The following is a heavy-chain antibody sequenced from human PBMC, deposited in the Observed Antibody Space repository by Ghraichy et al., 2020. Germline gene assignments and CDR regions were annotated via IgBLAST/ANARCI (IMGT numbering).Heavy chain of an antibody. V-gene: IGHV3-9*01. D-gene: IGHD2-15*01. CDR1: GFTFDDYA. Sequence: GGSLRLSCAASGFTFDDYAMHWVRQAPGKGLEWVSGISWNSGSIGYADSVKGRFTISRDNAKNSLYLQMNSLRAEDTALYYCAKDIRVGIFCSGGSCYLGDAFDIWGQGTMVTVSS. J-gene: IGHJ3*02. CDR3: AKDIRVGIFCSGGSCYLGDAFDI. CDR2: ISWNSGSI.